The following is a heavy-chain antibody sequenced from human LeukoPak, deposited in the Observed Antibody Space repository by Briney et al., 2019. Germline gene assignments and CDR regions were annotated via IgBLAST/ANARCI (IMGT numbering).Heavy chain of an antibody. CDR3: ARQHSSGYYFFDY. CDR2: INHSGST. D-gene: IGHD3-22*01. CDR1: GGSFSGYY. V-gene: IGHV4-34*01. J-gene: IGHJ4*02. Sequence: SETLSLTCAVYGGSFSGYYWSWIRQPPGKGLEWIGEINHSGSTNYNPSLKSRVTISVDTSKNQFSLKLSSVTAADTAVYYCARQHSSGYYFFDYWGQGTLVTVSS.